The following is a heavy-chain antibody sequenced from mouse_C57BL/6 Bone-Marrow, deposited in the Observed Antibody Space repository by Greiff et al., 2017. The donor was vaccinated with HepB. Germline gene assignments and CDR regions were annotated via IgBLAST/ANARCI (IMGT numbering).Heavy chain of an antibody. Sequence: VQLQQSGPGMVKPSQSLSLTCTVTGYSFTSGYDWHWIRHFPGNKLEWMGYISYSGSTNYNPSLKNRISITHDTSKNHFFLKLNSVTTEDPATYYCARGLRQGFAYWGQGTLVTVSA. CDR3: ARGLRQGFAY. CDR1: GYSFTSGYD. D-gene: IGHD2-4*01. V-gene: IGHV3-1*01. CDR2: ISYSGST. J-gene: IGHJ3*01.